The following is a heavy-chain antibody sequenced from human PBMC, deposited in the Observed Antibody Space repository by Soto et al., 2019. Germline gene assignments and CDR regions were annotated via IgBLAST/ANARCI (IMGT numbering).Heavy chain of an antibody. CDR2: IDPSDSYT. V-gene: IGHV5-10-1*01. Sequence: GESLKISCKGSGYSFTSYWISWVRQMPGKGLEWMGRIDPSDSYTNYSPSFQGHVTISADKSISTAYLQWSSLKASDTAMYYCARHDIIAKLQNGMGVWGQGTMVTVSS. CDR3: ARHDIIAKLQNGMGV. CDR1: GYSFTSYW. J-gene: IGHJ6*02.